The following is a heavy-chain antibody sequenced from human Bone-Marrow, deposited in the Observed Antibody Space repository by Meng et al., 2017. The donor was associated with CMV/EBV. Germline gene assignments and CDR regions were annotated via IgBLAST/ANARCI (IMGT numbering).Heavy chain of an antibody. CDR2: INPSGGST. CDR3: GGGQPGDWFDP. J-gene: IGHJ5*02. CDR1: GYTFTSYY. D-gene: IGHD3-10*01. Sequence: ASVKVSCKASGYTFTSYYMHWVRQAPGQGLEWMGIINPSGGSTSYAQKFQGRVTMTRDTSTSTVYMELSSLRSEDTAVYYCGGGQPGDWFDPWGQGTLVTVSS. V-gene: IGHV1-46*01.